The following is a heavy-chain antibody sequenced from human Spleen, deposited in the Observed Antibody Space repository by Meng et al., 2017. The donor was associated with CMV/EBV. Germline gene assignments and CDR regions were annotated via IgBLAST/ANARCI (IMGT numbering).Heavy chain of an antibody. CDR1: GFTFSSYA. CDR2: ISSSRVGST. V-gene: IGHV3-23*01. Sequence: GESLKISCAASGFTFSSYAMSWVRQAPGKGLEWVSTISSSRVGSTYYADSVKGRFTISRDNSKNTLYLQMNSLRAEDTAVYYCARENAYGLDIWGQGTMVTVSS. J-gene: IGHJ3*02. D-gene: IGHD3-16*01. CDR3: ARENAYGLDI.